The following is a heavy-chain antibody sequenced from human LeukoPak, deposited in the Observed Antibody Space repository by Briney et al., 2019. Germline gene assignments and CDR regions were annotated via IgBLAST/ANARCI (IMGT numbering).Heavy chain of an antibody. Sequence: PGGSLKLSCAASGFTFSSYAMSWVRQAPGKGLEWVSAISGSGGSTYYADSVKGRFTISRDNSKNTLYLQMNSLRAEDMAVYYCAKDQTPSSPSTVTMTFDYWGQGTLVTVSS. D-gene: IGHD4-17*01. CDR2: ISGSGGST. J-gene: IGHJ4*02. V-gene: IGHV3-23*01. CDR3: AKDQTPSSPSTVTMTFDY. CDR1: GFTFSSYA.